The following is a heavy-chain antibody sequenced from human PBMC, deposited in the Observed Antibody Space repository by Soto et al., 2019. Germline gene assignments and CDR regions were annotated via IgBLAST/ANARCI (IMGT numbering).Heavy chain of an antibody. D-gene: IGHD3-22*01. CDR1: GFPFHNYW. CDR3: ARVPYYYDRNGEIYYFDH. V-gene: IGHV3-74*03. J-gene: IGHJ4*02. Sequence: EVQLVESGGGLVQPGGSLRLSCAASGFPFHNYWMHGLRAPAGKGLLWASRNNGAGNTTTYAASVRVRFTVSRDNAENTVYLQMNSLRADDTGVYYCARVPYYYDRNGEIYYFDHWGQGSLVTVSS. CDR2: NNGAGNTT.